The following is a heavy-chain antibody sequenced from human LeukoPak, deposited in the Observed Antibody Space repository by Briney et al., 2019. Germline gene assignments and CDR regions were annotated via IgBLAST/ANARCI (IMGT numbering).Heavy chain of an antibody. V-gene: IGHV1-2*02. D-gene: IGHD1-26*01. CDR3: ARGSPTTTNFDS. CDR2: INTNSGGT. Sequence: GASVKVSCKASGYTFTGYYMHWGRQAPGQGLELMGWINTNSGGTNYAQTFQGRVTMTRDTSISTAYMELSRLRSNDTAVYYCARGSPTTTNFDSWGEGTLVTVSS. J-gene: IGHJ4*02. CDR1: GYTFTGYY.